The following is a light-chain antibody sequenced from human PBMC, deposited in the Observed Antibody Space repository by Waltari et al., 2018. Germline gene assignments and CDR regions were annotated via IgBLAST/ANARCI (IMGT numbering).Light chain of an antibody. CDR2: EVT. CDR1: SSCAGRSNL. Sequence: QSALTQPASVSGSPGPSNPLSFAGSSSCAGRSNLVSWYLQHPGKAPKPIIYEVTKRPSGVSNRFSGSKSGNTASLTISGLQAEDEADYCYSYAGGRVFGTGTKVTVL. CDR3: YSYAGGRV. J-gene: IGLJ1*01. V-gene: IGLV2-23*02.